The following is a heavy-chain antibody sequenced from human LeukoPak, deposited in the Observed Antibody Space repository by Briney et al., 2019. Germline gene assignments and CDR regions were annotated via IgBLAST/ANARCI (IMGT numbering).Heavy chain of an antibody. V-gene: IGHV3-73*01. CDR1: GFTFSGSA. CDR3: TRPSFDSSVSGVVY. Sequence: GGSLRLSCATSGFTFSGSAIHWVRQASGRGLEWVGRIRSKANNYATTDVASVRGRFTISRDDSKNTAYLQMNSLKTEDTAVYYCTRPSFDSSVSGVVYWGQGTLVTVSS. D-gene: IGHD3-22*01. J-gene: IGHJ4*02. CDR2: IRSKANNYAT.